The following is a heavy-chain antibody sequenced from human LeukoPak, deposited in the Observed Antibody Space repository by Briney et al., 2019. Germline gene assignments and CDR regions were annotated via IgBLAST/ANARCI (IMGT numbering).Heavy chain of an antibody. CDR3: ARDGDRRYCSSTSCYEDY. D-gene: IGHD2-2*01. Sequence: SETLSLTCAVYGGSFSGYYWSWIRQPPGKGREWIGEINHSGSTNYNPSLKSRVTISVDTSKNQFSLKLSSVTAADTAVYYCARDGDRRYCSSTSCYEDYWGQGTLVTVSS. J-gene: IGHJ4*02. V-gene: IGHV4-34*01. CDR2: INHSGST. CDR1: GGSFSGYY.